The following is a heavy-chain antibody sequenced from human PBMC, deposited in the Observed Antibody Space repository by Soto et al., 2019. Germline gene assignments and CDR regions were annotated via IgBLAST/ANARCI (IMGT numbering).Heavy chain of an antibody. V-gene: IGHV3-23*01. CDR3: AKGEYSSGWLYYFDY. Sequence: EVQVLESGGGLVQPGGSLRLSCVASGFTFSSHAMSWVRQAPGKGLEWVSAISGSGGSTYYADSVKGRFTISRDNSKNTLYLQMNSLRAEDTAVYYCAKGEYSSGWLYYFDYWGQGTLVTVSS. CDR2: ISGSGGST. J-gene: IGHJ4*02. D-gene: IGHD6-19*01. CDR1: GFTFSSHA.